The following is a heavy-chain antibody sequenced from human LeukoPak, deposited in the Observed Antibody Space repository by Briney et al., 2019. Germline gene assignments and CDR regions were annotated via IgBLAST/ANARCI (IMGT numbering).Heavy chain of an antibody. D-gene: IGHD3-10*01. CDR3: AREGLYGSGSYYSPVIDY. V-gene: IGHV3-21*01. CDR1: GFTFSSYS. CDR2: ISSSSSYI. J-gene: IGHJ4*02. Sequence: PGGSLRLSCAASGFTFSSYSMNWVRQAPGKGLEWVSSISSSSSYIYYAGSVKGRFTISRDNAKNSLYLQMNSLRAEDTAVYYCAREGLYGSGSYYSPVIDYWGQGTLVTVSS.